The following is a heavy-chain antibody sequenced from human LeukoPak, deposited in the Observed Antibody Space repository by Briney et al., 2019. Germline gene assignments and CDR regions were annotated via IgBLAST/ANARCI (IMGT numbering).Heavy chain of an antibody. V-gene: IGHV1-18*01. CDR1: GYTFTSYG. D-gene: IGHD3-9*01. CDR2: IGAYNGNT. CDR3: ARGYDILTGTGWFDP. J-gene: IGHJ5*02. Sequence: GASVKVSCKASGYTFTSYGISWVRQAPGQGLEWMGWIGAYNGNTSCAQKLQGRVTMTTDTSTSTAYMELRSLRSDDTAVYYCARGYDILTGTGWFDPWGQGTLVTVSS.